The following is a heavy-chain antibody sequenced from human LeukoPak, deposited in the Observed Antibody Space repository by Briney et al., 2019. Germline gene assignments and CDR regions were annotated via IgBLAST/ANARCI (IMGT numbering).Heavy chain of an antibody. J-gene: IGHJ4*02. D-gene: IGHD3-10*01. Sequence: GGSLRLSCAASGFTFSNAWMSWVRQAPGKGLEWVGRINSDGSSISYADSVKGRFTISRDNAKNTPYLQMNSLRAEDTAVYYCAKDQNGDLGDYWGQGTLVTVSS. CDR3: AKDQNGDLGDY. V-gene: IGHV3-74*01. CDR1: GFTFSNAW. CDR2: INSDGSSI.